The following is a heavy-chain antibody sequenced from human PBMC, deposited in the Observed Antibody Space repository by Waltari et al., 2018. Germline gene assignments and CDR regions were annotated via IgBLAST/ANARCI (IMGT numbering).Heavy chain of an antibody. D-gene: IGHD3-10*01. CDR2: INHSGST. Sequence: QVQLQQWGAGLLKPSETLSLPCAVYGGSFSGYYWSWIRQPPGKGLEWIGEINHSGSTNYNPSLKSRVTISVDTSRNQFSLKLSSVTAADTAVYYCASRPYGYFDYWGQGTLVTVSS. J-gene: IGHJ4*02. V-gene: IGHV4-34*01. CDR3: ASRPYGYFDY. CDR1: GGSFSGYY.